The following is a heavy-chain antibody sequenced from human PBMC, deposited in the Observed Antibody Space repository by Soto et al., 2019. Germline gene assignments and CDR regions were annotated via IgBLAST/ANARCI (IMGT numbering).Heavy chain of an antibody. CDR2: IYRDDDK. V-gene: IGHV2-5*02. Sequence: QITLKESGPTLVKPTQTLTLTCTFSGFSLSTSGVGVGWIRQPPGKALEWLALIYRDDDKRYSPSLKSRLTITKDTSKNQVVLTMTNMDPVDTATYYCAHSHDAYRLFDYWGQGTLVTVSS. J-gene: IGHJ4*02. D-gene: IGHD4-4*01. CDR1: GFSLSTSGVG. CDR3: AHSHDAYRLFDY.